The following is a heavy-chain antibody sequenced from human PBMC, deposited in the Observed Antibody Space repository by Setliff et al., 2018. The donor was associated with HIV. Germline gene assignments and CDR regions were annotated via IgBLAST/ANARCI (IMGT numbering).Heavy chain of an antibody. D-gene: IGHD3-10*01. J-gene: IGHJ6*03. CDR2: IYYSGST. CDR3: ARQITMVRGVYQPFYYYYMDV. Sequence: SETLSLTCTVSGGSISSYYWSWIRQPPGKGLEWIGYIYYSGSTNYNPSLKSRVTISVDTSKNQFSLKLSSVTAADTAVYYCARQITMVRGVYQPFYYYYMDVWGKGTTVTVSS. V-gene: IGHV4-59*08. CDR1: GGSISSYY.